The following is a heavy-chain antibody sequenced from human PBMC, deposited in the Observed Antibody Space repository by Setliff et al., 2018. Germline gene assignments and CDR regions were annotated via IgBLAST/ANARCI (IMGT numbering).Heavy chain of an antibody. Sequence: ASVKVSCKTSGYTFIGYYVHWVRQAPGRGLEWMGWINPRSGRTSYAQKFQGRVTMTRDTSTSTVYMDMSSLRSEETAVYYCARDVFPYHYEGAFDIWGQGTMVTVTS. CDR3: ARDVFPYHYEGAFDI. V-gene: IGHV1-46*01. CDR2: INPRSGRT. J-gene: IGHJ3*02. D-gene: IGHD3-22*01. CDR1: GYTFIGYY.